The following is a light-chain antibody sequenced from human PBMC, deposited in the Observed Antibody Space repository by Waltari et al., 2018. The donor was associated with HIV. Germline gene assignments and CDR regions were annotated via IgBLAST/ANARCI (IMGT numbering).Light chain of an antibody. CDR3: AAYAGNNIVI. Sequence: QSALTQPPSASGSPGQSVTVSCTGTSSDIGYFNYVPWYQQHPGKAPKLLIYDVNNRPSGVPDRFSASKSGATASLTVSGLLAEDEADYYCAAYAGNNIVIFGGGTKVTV. CDR1: SSDIGYFNY. V-gene: IGLV2-8*01. CDR2: DVN. J-gene: IGLJ2*01.